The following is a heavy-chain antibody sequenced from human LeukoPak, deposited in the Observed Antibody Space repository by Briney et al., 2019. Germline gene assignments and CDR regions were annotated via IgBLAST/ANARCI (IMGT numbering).Heavy chain of an antibody. D-gene: IGHD1-26*01. J-gene: IGHJ4*02. CDR1: GYTFTGYY. CDR2: INPNSGGT. CDR3: ARGVVGGGDFDY. Sequence: ASVKVSCKASGYTFTGYYMHWVRQAPGQGLEWMGRINPNSGGTNYAQKFQGRVTMTRDRAISTAYMELSRLRPDDTAVSYYARGVVGGGDFDYWGQGTLVTVSS. V-gene: IGHV1-2*06.